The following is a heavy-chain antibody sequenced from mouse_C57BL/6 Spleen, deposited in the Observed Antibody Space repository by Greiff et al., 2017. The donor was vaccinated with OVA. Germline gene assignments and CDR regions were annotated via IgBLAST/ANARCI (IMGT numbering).Heavy chain of an antibody. CDR3: AAFDGYDYAMDY. J-gene: IGHJ4*01. D-gene: IGHD2-3*01. CDR1: GYTFTSFW. Sequence: QVQLQQPGAELVKPGASVKVSCKASGYTFTSFWMHWVKQRPGQGLEWIGRIHPSDSDTNYNQKFKGKATLTVATSSSTAYMQLSSLTSEDSAVDYGAAFDGYDYAMDYGGQGTSVTVSS. CDR2: IHPSDSDT. V-gene: IGHV1-74*01.